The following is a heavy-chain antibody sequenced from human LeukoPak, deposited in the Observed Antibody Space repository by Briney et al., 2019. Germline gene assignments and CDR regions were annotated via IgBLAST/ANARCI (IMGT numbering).Heavy chain of an antibody. CDR1: GFTFSSYA. D-gene: IGHD6-13*01. CDR3: AKDEATAGKNY. V-gene: IGHV3-23*01. CDR2: ISGSGGST. Sequence: PGGSLTLFCAASGFTFSSYAMSWVRQAPGKGLEWVSAISGSGGSTYYADSAKGRFTISRDNSKNTLYLQMNSLRAEDTAVYYCAKDEATAGKNYWGQGTLVTVSS. J-gene: IGHJ4*02.